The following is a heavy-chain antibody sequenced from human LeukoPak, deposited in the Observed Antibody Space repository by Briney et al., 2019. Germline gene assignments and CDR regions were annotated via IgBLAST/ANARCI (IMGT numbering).Heavy chain of an antibody. CDR1: GGSISSSSYY. D-gene: IGHD3-16*02. CDR2: IYYSGST. Sequence: SETLSLTCTVSGGSISSSSYYWGWIRQPPGKGLEWIGSIYYSGSTYYNPSLKSRVTISVDTSKNQFSLKLSSVTAADTAVYYCASVTPPRYYDYVWGSYRYFDYWGQGTLVTVSS. V-gene: IGHV4-39*07. CDR3: ASVTPPRYYDYVWGSYRYFDY. J-gene: IGHJ4*02.